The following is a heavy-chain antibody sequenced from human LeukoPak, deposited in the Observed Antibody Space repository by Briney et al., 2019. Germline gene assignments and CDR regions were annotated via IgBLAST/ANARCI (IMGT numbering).Heavy chain of an antibody. J-gene: IGHJ6*03. CDR3: ARVNYDILTGWAYYMDV. CDR1: GFTFSNAW. D-gene: IGHD3-9*01. V-gene: IGHV4-34*01. CDR2: INHSGST. Sequence: TGGSLRLSCAASGFTFSNAWMSWIRQPPGKGLEWIGEINHSGSTNYNPSLKSRVTISVDTSKNQFSLKLSSVTAADTAVYYCARVNYDILTGWAYYMDVWGKGTTVTVSS.